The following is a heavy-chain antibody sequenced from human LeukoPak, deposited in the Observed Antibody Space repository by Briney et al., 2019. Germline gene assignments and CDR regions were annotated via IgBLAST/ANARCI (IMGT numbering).Heavy chain of an antibody. CDR1: GCSFTSYW. V-gene: IGHV5-51*01. J-gene: IGHJ5*02. Sequence: GESLKISCKGSGCSFTSYWMGWVRQMPGKGLEWMGIIYPGDSDTRYSPSFQGQVTISADKSISTVYLQWSSLKASDSAMHCCARGYYDSSGYYYKGRIWFDPWGQGTLVTVSS. D-gene: IGHD3-22*01. CDR3: ARGYYDSSGYYYKGRIWFDP. CDR2: IYPGDSDT.